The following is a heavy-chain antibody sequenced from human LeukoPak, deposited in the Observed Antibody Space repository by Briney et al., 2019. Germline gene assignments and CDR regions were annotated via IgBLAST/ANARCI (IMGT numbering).Heavy chain of an antibody. D-gene: IGHD3-3*01. CDR2: ISSSSSYI. Sequence: GSLRLSCAASGFTFSSYSMNWVRQAPGKGLEWVSSISSSSSYIYYADSVKGRFTISRDNAKNSLYLQMNSLRAEDTAVYYCARGGLPLMEWLLTHWFDPWGQGTLVTVSS. V-gene: IGHV3-21*01. CDR1: GFTFSSYS. CDR3: ARGGLPLMEWLLTHWFDP. J-gene: IGHJ5*02.